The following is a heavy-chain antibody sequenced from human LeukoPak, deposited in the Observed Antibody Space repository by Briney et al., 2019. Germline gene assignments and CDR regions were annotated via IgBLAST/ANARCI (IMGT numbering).Heavy chain of an antibody. CDR2: ISAYNGNT. J-gene: IGHJ4*02. V-gene: IGHV1-18*01. Sequence: GASVKVSCKASGYTFINYGISWVRQAPGQGLEWMGWISAYNGNTNYAQRFQDRVTMTTDTSTSTVYMELRSLRSDDTAVYYCARSSDIAIFGVVTPYYFDSWGQGTLVTVSS. CDR3: ARSSDIAIFGVVTPYYFDS. D-gene: IGHD3-3*01. CDR1: GYTFINYG.